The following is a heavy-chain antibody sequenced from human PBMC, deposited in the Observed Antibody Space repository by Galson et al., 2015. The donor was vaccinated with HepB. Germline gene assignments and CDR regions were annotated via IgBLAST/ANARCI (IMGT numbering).Heavy chain of an antibody. V-gene: IGHV3-7*03. J-gene: IGHJ4*02. CDR1: GFTFSGYW. CDR3: TGTTVATAGQY. CDR2: IKPDGSEK. D-gene: IGHD6-13*01. Sequence: SLRLSCAASGFTFSGYWMTWVRQAPGKGLGWLANIKPDGSEKYYVDSVKGRFTISRDNAKNSLYLQMDRPRADDTAVYYCTGTTVATAGQYWGQGTLVTVSS.